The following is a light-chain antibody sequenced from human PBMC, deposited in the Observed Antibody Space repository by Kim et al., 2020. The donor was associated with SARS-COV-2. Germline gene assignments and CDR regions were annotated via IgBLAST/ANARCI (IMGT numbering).Light chain of an antibody. V-gene: IGKV1-NL1*01. CDR3: QQYYSHPLT. J-gene: IGKJ4*01. CDR2: ATS. CDR1: ISNS. Sequence: ISNSLAWYQQRLGKAPKLLLSATSKLERGVPSRFSGSGSGTTYTLTISNLQPEDLATYYCQQYYSHPLTFGGGTKVDIK.